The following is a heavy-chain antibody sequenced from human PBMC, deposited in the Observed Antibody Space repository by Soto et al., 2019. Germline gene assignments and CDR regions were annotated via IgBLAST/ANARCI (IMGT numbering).Heavy chain of an antibody. J-gene: IGHJ5*02. CDR2: IYYSGST. D-gene: IGHD4-17*01. Sequence: SETLSLTCTVSGGSISSGGYYWSWIRQHPGKGLEWIGYIYYSGSTYYNPSLKSRVTISVDTSKNQFSLKLSSVTAADTAVYYCARLFWLTTVTTYWFDPWGQGTLVTVSS. V-gene: IGHV4-31*03. CDR1: GGSISSGGYY. CDR3: ARLFWLTTVTTYWFDP.